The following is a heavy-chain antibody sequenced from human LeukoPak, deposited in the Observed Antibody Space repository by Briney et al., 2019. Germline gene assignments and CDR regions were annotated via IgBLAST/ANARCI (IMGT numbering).Heavy chain of an antibody. CDR1: GFTFSTFW. D-gene: IGHD5-12*01. CDR2: ISSSSSTI. CDR3: AGSGYEPSYYYYYYMDV. J-gene: IGHJ6*03. V-gene: IGHV3-48*01. Sequence: GGSLRLSCAVSGFTFSTFWMTWVRQAPGKGLEWVSYISSSSSTIYYADSVKGRFTISRDNAKNSLYLQMNSLRAEDTAVYYCAGSGYEPSYYYYYYMDVWGKGTTVTVSS.